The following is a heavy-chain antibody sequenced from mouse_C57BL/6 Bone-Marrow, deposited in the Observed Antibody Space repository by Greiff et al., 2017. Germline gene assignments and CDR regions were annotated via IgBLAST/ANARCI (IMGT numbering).Heavy chain of an antibody. J-gene: IGHJ3*01. D-gene: IGHD3-3*01. CDR3: ARGAASRGPWFAY. V-gene: IGHV3-1*01. Sequence: EVKLMESGPGMVKPSQSLSLTCTVTGYSITSGYDWHWIRHFPGNKLEWMGYISYSGSTNYNPSLKSRISITHDTSKNHFFLKLNSVTTEDTATYYCARGAASRGPWFAYWGQGTLVTVSA. CDR1: GYSITSGYD. CDR2: ISYSGST.